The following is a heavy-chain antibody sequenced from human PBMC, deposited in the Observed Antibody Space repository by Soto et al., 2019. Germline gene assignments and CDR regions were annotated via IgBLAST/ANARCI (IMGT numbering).Heavy chain of an antibody. CDR2: IYHSGST. D-gene: IGHD3-22*01. J-gene: IGHJ3*02. CDR3: AREEDYDSSGYYLGHDAFDI. CDR1: GGSISSSNW. V-gene: IGHV4-4*02. Sequence: QVQLQESGPGLVKPSGTLSLTCAVSGGSISSSNWWSWVRQPPGKGLEWIGEIYHSGSTNYNPSLKSRVTLSVDKSKNQFSLKLSSVTAADTAVYYCAREEDYDSSGYYLGHDAFDIWGQGTMVTVSS.